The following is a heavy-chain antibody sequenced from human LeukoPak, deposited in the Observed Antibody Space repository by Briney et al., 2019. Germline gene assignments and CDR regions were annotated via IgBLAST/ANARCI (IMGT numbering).Heavy chain of an antibody. Sequence: GRSLRLSCAASGFTFSSYAMHWVRQAPGKGLGWVAVMSYGGTYKYYVDSVKGRFTISRDNSKNTVYLQMNSLRGEDTAVYYCARSRGSPNSGEDAFDIWGQGTVVTVSS. V-gene: IGHV3-30-3*01. CDR2: MSYGGTYK. J-gene: IGHJ3*02. CDR1: GFTFSSYA. D-gene: IGHD2-15*01. CDR3: ARSRGSPNSGEDAFDI.